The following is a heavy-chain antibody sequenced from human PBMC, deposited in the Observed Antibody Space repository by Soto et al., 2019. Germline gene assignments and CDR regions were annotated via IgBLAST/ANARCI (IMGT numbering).Heavy chain of an antibody. CDR1: GFTFSTYA. D-gene: IGHD6-19*01. CDR2: ISGSGDST. V-gene: IGHV3-23*01. J-gene: IGHJ4*02. CDR3: AKGRRSGWSFDY. Sequence: EVQLLESGGGLVQPGGSLRLSCAASGFTFSTYAMNWVRQAPGKGLEWVSGISGSGDSTYYADSVKGRFTVSRDNSKNTLYLQMNSLRAEDTAVFYCAKGRRSGWSFDYWGQGTLVTVSS.